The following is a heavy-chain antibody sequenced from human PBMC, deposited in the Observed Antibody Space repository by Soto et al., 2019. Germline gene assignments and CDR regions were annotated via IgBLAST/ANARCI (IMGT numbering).Heavy chain of an antibody. CDR2: LWYDGSNK. Sequence: QVQLVESGGGVVQPGRSLRLSCAASGFTFSSYGMHWVRQAPGKGLEWVAVLWYDGSNKYYADSVKGRFTISRDNSKNTLYLQMNSLRAEDTAVYYCARDPSESYNPRGYYYYMDVWGKGTTVTVSS. D-gene: IGHD3-10*01. J-gene: IGHJ6*03. CDR1: GFTFSSYG. V-gene: IGHV3-33*01. CDR3: ARDPSESYNPRGYYYYMDV.